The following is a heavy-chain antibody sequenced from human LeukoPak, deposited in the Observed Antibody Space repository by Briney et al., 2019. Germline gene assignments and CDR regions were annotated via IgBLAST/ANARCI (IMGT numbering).Heavy chain of an antibody. D-gene: IGHD6-13*01. CDR2: IYPGDSDT. CDR1: GSRFTSYW. CDR3: ARTHSSSWYRDAFDI. J-gene: IGHJ3*02. V-gene: IGHV5-51*01. Sequence: PGASLQISCQGSGSRFTSYWIGWVRPLPGKGLEWMGIIYPGDSDTRYSPSFQGQVTISADKSISTAYLQWSSLKASDTAMYYCARTHSSSWYRDAFDIWGQGTMVTVSS.